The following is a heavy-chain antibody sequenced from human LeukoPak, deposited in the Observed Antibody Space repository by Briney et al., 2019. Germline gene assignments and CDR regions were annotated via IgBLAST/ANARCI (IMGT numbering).Heavy chain of an antibody. V-gene: IGHV3-20*04. CDR2: INWDGDST. CDR1: GFTFDDYG. Sequence: GEPLRLSWAASGFTFDDYGMSWVRKAPGKGLEWVSTINWDGDSTDYADSVKGRFTISRDNAKNSLYLHLSSLTVEDTAFYYCAKLDIAAAGEWGQGTLVTVSS. J-gene: IGHJ4*02. D-gene: IGHD6-13*01. CDR3: AKLDIAAAGE.